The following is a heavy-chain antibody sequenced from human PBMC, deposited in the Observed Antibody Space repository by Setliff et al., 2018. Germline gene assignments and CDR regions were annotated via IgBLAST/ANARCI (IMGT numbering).Heavy chain of an antibody. D-gene: IGHD3-22*01. J-gene: IGHJ4*02. CDR3: IRPQTPDDDHSSGYYGF. CDR1: GFTFSDSA. CDR2: IRAKVSDYAT. V-gene: IGHV3-73*01. Sequence: GGSLRLSCAASGFTFSDSAVHWVRQASGKGLEWVDRIRAKVSDYATAYAASLKGRFTISGDDSKNTAYLQMNSLETEDTALYYCIRPQTPDDDHSSGYYGFWGQGTPVTVSS.